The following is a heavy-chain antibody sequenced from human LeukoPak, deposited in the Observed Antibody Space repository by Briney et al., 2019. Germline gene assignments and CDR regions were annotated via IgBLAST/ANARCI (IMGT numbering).Heavy chain of an antibody. CDR1: GFIFSGHW. CDR2: INQDGSVT. Sequence: QAGGSLRLSCADSGFIFSGHWVTWVRQAPGKGLEWVANINQDGSVTWYVDSVKCRFTLSRDNAKNSVYLQMNSLLADDTAVYFCARDAVWGRFDYWGQRTLPTVSS. CDR3: ARDAVWGRFDY. V-gene: IGHV3-7*01. J-gene: IGHJ4*02. D-gene: IGHD3-16*01.